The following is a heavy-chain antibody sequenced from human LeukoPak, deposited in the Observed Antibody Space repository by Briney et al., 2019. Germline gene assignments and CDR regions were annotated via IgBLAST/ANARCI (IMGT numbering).Heavy chain of an antibody. J-gene: IGHJ3*02. V-gene: IGHV4-38-2*02. D-gene: IGHD1-1*01. CDR2: MYHSGST. Sequence: PSETLSLTCTVSGGSISSYYWGWIRQPPGKGLEWIGSMYHSGSTYFNPSLKSRVTISVDTSKNQFSLTLTSVTAADTAVYFCARVSGSGTALDAFDIWGQGTMVIVSS. CDR1: GGSISSYY. CDR3: ARVSGSGTALDAFDI.